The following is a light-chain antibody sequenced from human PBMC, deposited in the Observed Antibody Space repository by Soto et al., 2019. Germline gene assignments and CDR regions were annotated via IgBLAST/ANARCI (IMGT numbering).Light chain of an antibody. V-gene: IGKV2-28*01. CDR3: MQTLQSPWT. Sequence: DIVMTQSPLSLPVTPGEPASISCSSIQSLLHSNGYNYLDWYLQKPGQSPQLLICMGSNRASGVPDRFSGSGSGTDFTLTISRVEAEDFGVYYCMQTLQSPWTFGQGTKVDIK. J-gene: IGKJ1*01. CDR1: QSLLHSNGYNY. CDR2: MGS.